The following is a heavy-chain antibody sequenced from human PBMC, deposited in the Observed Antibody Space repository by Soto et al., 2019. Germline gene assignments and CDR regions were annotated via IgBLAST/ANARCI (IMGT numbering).Heavy chain of an antibody. D-gene: IGHD3-10*01. V-gene: IGHV3-11*01. CDR2: ISTSGNAI. CDR3: ARVFYGSGSTQYYLYYMDV. Sequence: GGSLRLSCAASGFTFSDHYMSWIRQAPGKGLEWVSYISTSGNAIYYADSVKGRFTISRDNAKNSMYLQMNSLRADDTAVYYCARVFYGSGSTQYYLYYMDVWGKGTTVTVSS. J-gene: IGHJ6*03. CDR1: GFTFSDHY.